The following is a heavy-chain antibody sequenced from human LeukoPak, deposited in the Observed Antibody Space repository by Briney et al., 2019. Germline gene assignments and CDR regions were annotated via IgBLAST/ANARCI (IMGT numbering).Heavy chain of an antibody. J-gene: IGHJ6*02. Sequence: ASVKVSCKASGYTFTSYGISWVRQAPGQGLEWMGWISAYNGNTNYAQKLQGRVTMTTDTSTSTADMELRSLRSDDTAVYYCAREGAVAGMDYYYGMDVWGQGTTVTVSS. V-gene: IGHV1-18*01. D-gene: IGHD6-19*01. CDR2: ISAYNGNT. CDR1: GYTFTSYG. CDR3: AREGAVAGMDYYYGMDV.